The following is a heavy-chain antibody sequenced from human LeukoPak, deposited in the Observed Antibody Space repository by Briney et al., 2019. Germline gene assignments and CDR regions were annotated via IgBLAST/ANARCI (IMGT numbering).Heavy chain of an antibody. D-gene: IGHD6-13*01. J-gene: IGHJ6*02. CDR2: ISAYNGNT. CDR1: GYTFTSYG. Sequence: ASVKVSCKASGYTFTSYGISWVRQAPGQGLEWMGWISAYNGNTNYARKLQGRVTMTTDTSTSTAYMELRSLRSDDTAVYYCARLEVQASWYHTRLYYGMDVWGQGTTVTVSS. V-gene: IGHV1-18*01. CDR3: ARLEVQASWYHTRLYYGMDV.